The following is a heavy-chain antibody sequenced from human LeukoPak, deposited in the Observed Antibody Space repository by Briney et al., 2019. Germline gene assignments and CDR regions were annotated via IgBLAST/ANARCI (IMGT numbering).Heavy chain of an antibody. CDR3: ARGRSTSYPYYCEY. CDR2: MNPNSGST. D-gene: IGHD1-26*01. Sequence: ASLKVSCKASGYSFTSYNINWVRQAIGQGLGWMGWMNPNSGSTGYAQKFQGRVTITRNTSISTAYMELSGLRSEDTAVYYCARGRSTSYPYYCEYWGQGTLVTVSS. V-gene: IGHV1-8*03. CDR1: GYSFTSYN. J-gene: IGHJ4*02.